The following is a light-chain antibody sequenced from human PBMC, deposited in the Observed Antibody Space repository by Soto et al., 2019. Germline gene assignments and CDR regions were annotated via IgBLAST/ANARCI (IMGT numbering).Light chain of an antibody. V-gene: IGKV3-15*01. CDR2: GAS. CDR1: QSVSSN. Sequence: EIVMTQSPATLSVSPGERATLSCRASQSVSSNLAWYQQKPGQAPRLLIYGASTRATGSPARFSGSGSGTECTLTINSLQSEDFAVYYYQQYNNWPPITIGQGTKLEIK. CDR3: QQYNNWPPIT. J-gene: IGKJ2*01.